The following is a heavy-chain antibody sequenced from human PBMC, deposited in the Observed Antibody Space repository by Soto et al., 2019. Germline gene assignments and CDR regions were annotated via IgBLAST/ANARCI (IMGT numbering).Heavy chain of an antibody. J-gene: IGHJ4*02. D-gene: IGHD2-8*01. V-gene: IGHV4-61*03. CDR3: ARGDHGPRRFYFDT. CDR2: IFYNGGT. CDR1: GGSVNSGGYY. Sequence: PSETLSLTCIVSGGSVNSGGYYWSWIRQPPGKGLEWIGFIFYNGGTSYNPSLGSRVTISADTSKTLFSLNLNFVTAADTAVYYCARGDHGPRRFYFDTWGQGTLVTVSS.